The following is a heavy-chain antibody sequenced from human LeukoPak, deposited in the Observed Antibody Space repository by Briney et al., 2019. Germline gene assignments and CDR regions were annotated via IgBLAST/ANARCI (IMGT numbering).Heavy chain of an antibody. CDR3: ALHIKPVSGYKDY. Sequence: SETLSLTCTVSDDSISDYYRGWIRQPPGKGLEWIGYFYNSGRSTYNPSLKSRVTISADTSKNHFSLKLNSVTTADTAVYYCALHIKPVSGYKDYWGQGTLVTVSS. CDR1: DDSISDYY. V-gene: IGHV4-59*01. J-gene: IGHJ4*02. D-gene: IGHD3-22*01. CDR2: FYNSGRS.